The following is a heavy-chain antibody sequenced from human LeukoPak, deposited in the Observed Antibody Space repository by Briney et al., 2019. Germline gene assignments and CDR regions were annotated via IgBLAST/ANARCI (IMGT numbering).Heavy chain of an antibody. CDR3: ARDKYYDSSGYYY. J-gene: IGHJ4*02. CDR2: INPNSGGT. D-gene: IGHD3-22*01. V-gene: IGHV1-2*02. Sequence: ASVKVSCKASGYTFITYAMNWVRQAPGRGLEWMGWINPNSGGTNYAQKFQGRVTMTRDTSISTAYMELSRLRSDDTAVYYCARDKYYDSSGYYYWGQGTLVTVSS. CDR1: GYTFITYA.